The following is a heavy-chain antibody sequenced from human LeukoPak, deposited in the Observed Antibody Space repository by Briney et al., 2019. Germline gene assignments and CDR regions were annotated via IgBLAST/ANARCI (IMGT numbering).Heavy chain of an antibody. V-gene: IGHV3-48*04. Sequence: GGSLRLSCAASGFTFSSYSMNWVRQAPGKGLEWVSYISSSSSTIYYADSVKGRFTISRDNAKNSLYLQMNSLRAEDTAVYYCAKDFARPAIQLWFDYWGQGTLVTVSS. CDR1: GFTFSSYS. D-gene: IGHD5-18*01. CDR2: ISSSSSTI. CDR3: AKDFARPAIQLWFDY. J-gene: IGHJ4*02.